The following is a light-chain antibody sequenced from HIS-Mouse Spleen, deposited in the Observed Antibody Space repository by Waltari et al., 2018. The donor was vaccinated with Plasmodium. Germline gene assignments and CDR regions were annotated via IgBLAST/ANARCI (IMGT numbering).Light chain of an antibody. CDR3: QQYNNPRTT. CDR1: QSVSSN. CDR2: GAS. J-gene: IGKJ2*01. V-gene: IGKV3-15*01. Sequence: EIVMTQSPATLSVSPGERATLSCRTSQSVSSNLAWYHQKPGQAPRLLIYGASTRATGIPARFSGSGSGTEFSLTISSLQSEDFAVYYCQQYNNPRTTFGQGTKLEIK.